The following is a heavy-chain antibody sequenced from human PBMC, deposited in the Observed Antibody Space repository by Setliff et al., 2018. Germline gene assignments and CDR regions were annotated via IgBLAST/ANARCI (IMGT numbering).Heavy chain of an antibody. J-gene: IGHJ5*02. V-gene: IGHV4-61*01. CDR2: MYYTGST. D-gene: IGHD3-10*01. Sequence: PSETLSLTCTVSGGSISSSSHYWSWIRQPPGKGLEWIGSMYYTGSTNYNPSLKSRVTISVDTSKKQFSLRLNSVTAADTAVYYCARQGTAIRWFDPWGQGTLVTVS. CDR3: ARQGTAIRWFDP. CDR1: GGSISSSSHY.